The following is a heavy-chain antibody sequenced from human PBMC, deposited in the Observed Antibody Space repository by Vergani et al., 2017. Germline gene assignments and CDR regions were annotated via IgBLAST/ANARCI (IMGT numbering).Heavy chain of an antibody. D-gene: IGHD3-22*01. CDR3: AKLQWGRSGYTGGYYFDY. Sequence: QVQLVASGGGLVRPGGSLRLSCAASGFIFSDYYMTWIRQTPGKGLEWLAHISDGGETKMYAESLKGRFTISRDNDKSTLYLQMNSLRLEDTAVYYCAKLQWGRSGYTGGYYFDYWGQGTLVTVSA. CDR1: GFIFSDYY. J-gene: IGHJ4*02. V-gene: IGHV3-11*04. CDR2: ISDGGETK.